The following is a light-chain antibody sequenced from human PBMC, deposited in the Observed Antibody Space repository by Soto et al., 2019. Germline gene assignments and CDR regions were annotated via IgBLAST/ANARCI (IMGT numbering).Light chain of an antibody. J-gene: IGKJ5*01. V-gene: IGKV3-20*01. CDR2: GAS. CDR3: QQYGSTPIT. CDR1: QSVSSIY. Sequence: ENVLTQSPGTLSLSPGERATLSCRASQSVSSIYLAWYQQKPGQAPRLLIYGASSRASGIPDRFSGVGSGTDFTLTISRLEPEDFAVYYCQQYGSTPITFGQGTRLEIE.